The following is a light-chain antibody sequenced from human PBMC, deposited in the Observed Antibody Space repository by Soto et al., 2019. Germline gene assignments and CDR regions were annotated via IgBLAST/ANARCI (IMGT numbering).Light chain of an antibody. CDR3: QQRANWPIT. CDR1: QSIGSY. J-gene: IGKJ5*01. V-gene: IGKV3-11*01. Sequence: EIVLTQSPATLSLSPGERATLSCRASQSIGSYLAWYQQRPGQVPRIIIYDTSNRVTGIPATFSGSGSGTDFTLTISSLEPEDFAVYYCQQRANWPITFGHGTRLEIK. CDR2: DTS.